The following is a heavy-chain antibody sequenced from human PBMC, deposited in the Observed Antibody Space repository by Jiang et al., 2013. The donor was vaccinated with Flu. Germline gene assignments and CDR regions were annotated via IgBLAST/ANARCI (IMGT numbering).Heavy chain of an antibody. CDR1: GDSISSTSW. CDR2: MYHSGTT. D-gene: IGHD6-19*01. CDR3: ARVSAVAGSLLTRYFDY. Sequence: GLVKPSETLSLTCAVSGDSISSTSWWSWFRQPPGKGLEWIAEMYHSGTTNYNPSLKSRVTISVNKSKNQFSLKLTSVTAADTAVYYCARVSAVAGSLLTRYFDYWGQGILVTVSS. V-gene: IGHV4-4*02. J-gene: IGHJ4*02.